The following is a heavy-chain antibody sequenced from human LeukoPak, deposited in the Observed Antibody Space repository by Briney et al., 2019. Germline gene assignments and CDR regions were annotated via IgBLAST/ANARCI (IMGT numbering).Heavy chain of an antibody. CDR2: ISYSGNT. Sequence: SETLSLTCTVSGGSISSYYWSWIRQPPGKGLEWLGYISYSGNTNYSPSLKSRVTISADTSRNQFSLKVSSVTAADTALYYCARWSGSGWKYLDHWGQGTLVTVSS. D-gene: IGHD6-19*01. V-gene: IGHV4-59*01. J-gene: IGHJ4*02. CDR3: ARWSGSGWKYLDH. CDR1: GGSISSYY.